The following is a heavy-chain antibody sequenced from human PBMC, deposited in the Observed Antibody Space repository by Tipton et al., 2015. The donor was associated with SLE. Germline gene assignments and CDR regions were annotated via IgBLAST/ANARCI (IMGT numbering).Heavy chain of an antibody. V-gene: IGHV1-18*01. J-gene: IGHJ4*02. Sequence: QLVQSGAEVKRPGASVKVSCKASGYTFVSYGITWVRQAPGQGLEWMGWVSPYNDNTNYAQDLQGRITMTTDTITSTAYMEVRNLRSDDTAVYYCARDYGDTGVGNYWGLGTLVTVSS. D-gene: IGHD4-17*01. CDR1: GYTFVSYG. CDR2: VSPYNDNT. CDR3: ARDYGDTGVGNY.